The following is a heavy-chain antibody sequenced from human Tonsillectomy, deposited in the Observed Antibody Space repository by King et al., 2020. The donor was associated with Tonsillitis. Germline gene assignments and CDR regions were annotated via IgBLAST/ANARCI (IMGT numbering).Heavy chain of an antibody. CDR3: ARGGEGYSSGWFSSFDY. Sequence: VQLQESGPGLVKPSETLSLTCTVSGGSISSYYWSWIRQPAGKGLEWIGRIYTSGSTNYNPSLKSRVTMSVDTSKNQFSLKLSSVTAADTAVYYCARGGEGYSSGWFSSFDYWGQGTLVTVSS. V-gene: IGHV4-4*07. J-gene: IGHJ4*02. CDR1: GGSISSYY. D-gene: IGHD6-19*01. CDR2: IYTSGST.